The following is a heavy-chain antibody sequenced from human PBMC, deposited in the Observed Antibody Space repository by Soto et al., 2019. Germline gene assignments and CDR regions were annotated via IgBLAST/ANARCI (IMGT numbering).Heavy chain of an antibody. CDR2: IYYSGST. CDR3: ARDWSGYYYFDY. V-gene: IGHV4-30-4*01. CDR1: GGSISSGDYY. J-gene: IGHJ4*02. D-gene: IGHD3-3*01. Sequence: LSLTCTVSGGSISSGDYYWSWIRQPPGKGLEWIGYIYYSGSTYYNPSLKSRVTISVDTSKNQFSLKLSSVTAADTAVYYCARDWSGYYYFDYWGQGTLVTVSS.